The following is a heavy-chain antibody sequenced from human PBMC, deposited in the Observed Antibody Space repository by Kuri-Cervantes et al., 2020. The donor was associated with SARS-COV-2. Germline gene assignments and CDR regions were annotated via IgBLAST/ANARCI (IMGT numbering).Heavy chain of an antibody. D-gene: IGHD5-18*01. Sequence: GESLKISCAASGFTFSSYGMHWVRQAPGKGLEWVSAISGSGGSTYYADSVKGRFTISRDNSKNTLYLQMNSLRAEDTAVYYCARDRRIQLWLYGSWYFDLWGRGTLVTVSS. CDR3: ARDRRIQLWLYGSWYFDL. V-gene: IGHV3-23*01. CDR2: ISGSGGST. CDR1: GFTFSSYG. J-gene: IGHJ2*01.